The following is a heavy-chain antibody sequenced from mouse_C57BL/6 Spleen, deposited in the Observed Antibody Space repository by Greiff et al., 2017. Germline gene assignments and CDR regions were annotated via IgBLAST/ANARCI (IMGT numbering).Heavy chain of an antibody. CDR2: INPNNGGT. V-gene: IGHV1-26*01. J-gene: IGHJ2*01. CDR1: GYTFTDYY. Sequence: EVQLHQSGPELVKPGASVKISCKASGYTFTDYYMNWVKQSHGKSLEWIGDINPNNGGTSYNQKFKGKATLTVDKSSSTAYMELRSLTSEDSAVYYCAGGGFHFDYWGQGTTLTVSS. CDR3: AGGGFHFDY.